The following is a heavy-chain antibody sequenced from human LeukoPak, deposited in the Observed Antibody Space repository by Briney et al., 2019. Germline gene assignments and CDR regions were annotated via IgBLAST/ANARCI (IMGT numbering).Heavy chain of an antibody. D-gene: IGHD1-26*01. CDR3: ASAVGAGYYFDY. V-gene: IGHV3-9*01. CDR1: GFTFDDYA. Sequence: GRSLRLSCAASGFTFDDYAMHWVRQAPGKGLEWVSGISWNGGSIAYADSVKGRFTISRDNAKNSLYLQMNSLRAEDTAFYYCASAVGAGYYFDYWGQGTLVTVPS. CDR2: ISWNGGSI. J-gene: IGHJ4*02.